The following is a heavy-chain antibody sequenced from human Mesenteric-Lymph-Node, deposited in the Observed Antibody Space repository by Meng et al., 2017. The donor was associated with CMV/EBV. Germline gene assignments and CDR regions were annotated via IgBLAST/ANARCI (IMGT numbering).Heavy chain of an antibody. J-gene: IGHJ4*02. CDR1: GGSFSGYY. CDR2: INHSGST. D-gene: IGHD3-22*01. CDR3: ARHVRIGDSRLDY. V-gene: IGHV4-34*01. Sequence: SETLSLTCAVYGGSFSGYYWSWIRQPPGKGLEWIGEINHSGSTNYNPSLKSRVTISVDTSKNQFSLKLSSVTAADTAVYYCARHVRIGDSRLDYWGQGTLVTVSS.